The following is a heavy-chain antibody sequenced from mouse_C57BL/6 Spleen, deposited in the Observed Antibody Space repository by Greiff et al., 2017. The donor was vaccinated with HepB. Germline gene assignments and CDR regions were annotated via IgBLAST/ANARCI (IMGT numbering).Heavy chain of an antibody. CDR1: GYSITSGYY. V-gene: IGHV3-6*01. CDR3: ASSSLT. J-gene: IGHJ4*01. CDR2: ISYDGSN. Sequence: EVKLMESGPGLVKPSQSLSLTCSVTGYSITSGYYWNWIRQFPGNKLEWMGYISYDGSNNYNPSLKNRISITRDTSKNQFFLKLNSVTTGDTATYYCASSSLTWGQGTSVTVSS.